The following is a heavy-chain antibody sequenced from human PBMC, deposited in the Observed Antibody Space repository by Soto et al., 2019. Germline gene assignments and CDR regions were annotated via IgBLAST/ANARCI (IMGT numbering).Heavy chain of an antibody. CDR2: INHSGST. J-gene: IGHJ6*02. Sequence: SETLSLTCAVYGGSLSGYYWSWIRQPPGKGLEWIGEINHSGSTNYNPSLKSRLPLSAATSKNQFSMKLSSVTAADTAVYYCARAPSGDYDILPGYPVYYGMEVWGQGTTVTVSS. V-gene: IGHV4-34*01. CDR3: ARAPSGDYDILPGYPVYYGMEV. D-gene: IGHD3-9*01. CDR1: GGSLSGYY.